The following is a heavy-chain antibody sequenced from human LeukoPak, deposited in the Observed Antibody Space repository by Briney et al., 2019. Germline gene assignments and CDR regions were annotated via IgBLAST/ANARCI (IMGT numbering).Heavy chain of an antibody. J-gene: IGHJ4*02. CDR3: AKDLYPVYYYDSSGYRFDY. D-gene: IGHD3-22*01. CDR2: IRGSGGST. V-gene: IGHV3-23*01. CDR1: GFTFSSYA. Sequence: GGSLRLSCAASGFTFSSYAMSWVRQAPGKGLEWVSAIRGSGGSTYYADSVKGRFTISRANSKNKLYLQMNSLRAEDTAVYYCAKDLYPVYYYDSSGYRFDYWGQGTLVTVSS.